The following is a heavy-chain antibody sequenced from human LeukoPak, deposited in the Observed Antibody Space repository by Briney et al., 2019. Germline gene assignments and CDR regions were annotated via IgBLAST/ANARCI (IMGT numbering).Heavy chain of an antibody. Sequence: GGSLRLSCAASGFTFTNYAMSWVRQAPGKGLEWVSTIGSGGSTYYADSVKGRFAISRDNSKNTLYLQMNSLRAEDTAVYYCATDRDYFDYWGQGTLVTVSS. J-gene: IGHJ4*02. CDR1: GFTFTNYA. D-gene: IGHD3-22*01. V-gene: IGHV3-23*01. CDR2: IGSGGST. CDR3: ATDRDYFDY.